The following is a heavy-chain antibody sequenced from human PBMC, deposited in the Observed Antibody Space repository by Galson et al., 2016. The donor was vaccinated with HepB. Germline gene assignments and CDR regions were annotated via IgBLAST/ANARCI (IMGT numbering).Heavy chain of an antibody. Sequence: SETLSLTCSVSGASISSGTYYWGWVRQPPGKGLEWIGEIYDGPEIRHRGTTNYNLSLKGRVTISVDKPKNQYYLNLSSVTAADTAFYYCARMQLWCSGGHCYRSFDYWGQGTLVTVSS. CDR2: IYDGPEIRHRGTT. CDR1: GASISSGTYY. CDR3: ARMQLWCSGGHCYRSFDY. J-gene: IGHJ4*02. D-gene: IGHD2-15*01. V-gene: IGHV4-39*07.